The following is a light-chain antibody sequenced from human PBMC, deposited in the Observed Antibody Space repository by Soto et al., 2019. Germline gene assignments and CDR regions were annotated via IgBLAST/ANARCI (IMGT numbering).Light chain of an antibody. CDR1: SSDVGGYNY. V-gene: IGLV2-14*01. CDR3: CSYATGSVYV. Sequence: QSALTQSASVSGSPGQSITISCTGTSSDVGGYNYVSWYQQHPGKVPKLMMFDVNNRPSGVSNRFSGSKSGNTASLTISGLQAEDEADYFCCSYATGSVYVFGTGTKVTVL. CDR2: DVN. J-gene: IGLJ1*01.